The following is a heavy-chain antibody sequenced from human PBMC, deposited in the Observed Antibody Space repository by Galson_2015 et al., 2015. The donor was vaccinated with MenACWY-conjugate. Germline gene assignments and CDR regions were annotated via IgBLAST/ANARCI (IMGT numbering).Heavy chain of an antibody. V-gene: IGHV3-74*01. J-gene: IGHJ4*02. CDR3: ARDLGAYVGTYCGGDCYLDS. Sequence: SLRLSCAASGFTFSNYWMHWVRQAPGEGLVWVSRINSDVSSTSYADSVKGRFTIYRDNAKNILYLQMNSLGAEDTAMYYCARDLGAYVGTYCGGDCYLDSWGQGTLVTVSS. CDR2: INSDVSST. CDR1: GFTFSNYW. D-gene: IGHD2-21*02.